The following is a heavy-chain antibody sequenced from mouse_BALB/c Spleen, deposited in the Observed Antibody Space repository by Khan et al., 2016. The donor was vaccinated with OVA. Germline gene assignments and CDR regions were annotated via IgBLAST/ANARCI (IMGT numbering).Heavy chain of an antibody. V-gene: IGHV1S81*02. CDR2: TNPTNGRT. CDR1: GYTFTSYW. D-gene: IGHD1-1*01. CDR3: ARIKKIVATYFDY. J-gene: IGHJ2*01. Sequence: VQLQQSGAELVKAGASVKMSCKASGYTFTSYWMHWVKQRLGQGLEWFAETNPTNGRTYYNEKFKSKATLTVDKSSSTAYMLRSGPTCEYSAVYYCARIKKIVATYFDYWGQGTTLTVSS.